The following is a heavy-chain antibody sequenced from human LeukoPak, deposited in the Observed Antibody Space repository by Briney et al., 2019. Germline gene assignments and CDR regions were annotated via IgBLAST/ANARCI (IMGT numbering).Heavy chain of an antibody. Sequence: GASVKVSCKASGYIFTDYYMHWVRQAPGQELGWMGRINPNSGGTNYAQKFQGRVTMTRDTSISTAYMELSRLRSDDTAVYYCARGNVGIVVAGPWGQGTLVTVSS. CDR1: GYIFTDYY. CDR2: INPNSGGT. D-gene: IGHD3-22*01. V-gene: IGHV1/OR15-1*04. J-gene: IGHJ5*02. CDR3: ARGNVGIVVAGP.